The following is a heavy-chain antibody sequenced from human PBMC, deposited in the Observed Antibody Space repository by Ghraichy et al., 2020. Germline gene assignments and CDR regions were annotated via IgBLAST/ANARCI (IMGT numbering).Heavy chain of an antibody. Sequence: SETLSLTCTVSGDSTSSGSYYWGWIRQPPGKGLEWIGSIYFSGSAYYNPSLKSRLTLAIGTTKNQCSLKLSSMTAADTAVYYCAIGDFDSWGQGILVTVSS. J-gene: IGHJ4*02. CDR2: IYFSGSA. V-gene: IGHV4-39*01. CDR1: GDSTSSGSYY. CDR3: AIGDFDS. D-gene: IGHD3-3*01.